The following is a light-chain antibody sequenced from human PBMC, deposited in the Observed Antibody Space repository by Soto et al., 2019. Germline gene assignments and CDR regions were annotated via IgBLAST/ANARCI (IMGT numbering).Light chain of an antibody. J-gene: IGLJ1*01. V-gene: IGLV2-8*01. CDR1: KNDIGVYDF. Sequence: QSVLTQPPSASGSPGQSVTISCTGTKNDIGVYDFVSWYQHHPGKAPRLIIYEVVQRPSGVPDRFSGSKSGNTASLSIIGVEAGDEADYYRQVWDSLSDNHVFGPGTKVTVL. CDR3: QVWDSLSDNHV. CDR2: EVV.